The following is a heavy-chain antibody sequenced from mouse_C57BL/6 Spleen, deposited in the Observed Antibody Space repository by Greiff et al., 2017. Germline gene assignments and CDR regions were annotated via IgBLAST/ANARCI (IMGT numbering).Heavy chain of an antibody. Sequence: VQLQQPGAELVRPGASVTLSCKASGYTFTDYEMHWVKQTPVHGLGWIGAIDPETGGTAYNQKFKGKAILTADKSSSPAYMELRSLTSEDSAVYYWTKSSDEYWGQGTTLTVSS. CDR3: TKSSDEY. V-gene: IGHV1-15*01. J-gene: IGHJ2*01. CDR1: GYTFTDYE. CDR2: IDPETGGT.